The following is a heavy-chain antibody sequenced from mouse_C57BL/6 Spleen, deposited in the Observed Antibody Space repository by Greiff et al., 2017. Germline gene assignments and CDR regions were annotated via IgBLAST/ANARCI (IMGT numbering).Heavy chain of an antibody. J-gene: IGHJ2*01. CDR3: TRGDEDY. CDR2: IDPENGDT. V-gene: IGHV14-4*01. D-gene: IGHD3-3*01. CDR1: GFNIKDDY. Sequence: VQLQQSGAELVRPGASVKLSCTASGFNIKDDYMHWVKQRPEQGLEWIGWIDPENGDTEYASKFQGKATITADTSSNTAYLQLSSLTSEDTAVYYCTRGDEDYWGQGTTLTVSS.